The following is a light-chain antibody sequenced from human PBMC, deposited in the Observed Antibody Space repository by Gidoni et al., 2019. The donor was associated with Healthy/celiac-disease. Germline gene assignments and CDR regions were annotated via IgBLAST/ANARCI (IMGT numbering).Light chain of an antibody. Sequence: DIQLPQSPSSVSASVGDRVTITCRASQGISSWLDWYQQKPGKAPKLLIYAASSLQSGVPSRFSGSGSGTDFTLTISSLQPEDFATYYCQQANSFPYTFGQGTKLEIK. CDR1: QGISSW. CDR3: QQANSFPYT. CDR2: AAS. V-gene: IGKV1-12*02. J-gene: IGKJ2*01.